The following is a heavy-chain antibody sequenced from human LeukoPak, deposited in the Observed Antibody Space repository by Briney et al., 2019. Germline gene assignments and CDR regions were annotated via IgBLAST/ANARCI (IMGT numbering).Heavy chain of an antibody. Sequence: SETLSLTCTVSGGSISSSSYYWGWIRQPPGKGLEWIGSIYYSGSTYYNPSLKSRVTISVDTSKNQFSLKLSSVTAADTAVYYCARQPRDPYSGSYFDYWGRGTLVTVSS. CDR1: GGSISSSSYY. CDR2: IYYSGST. V-gene: IGHV4-39*01. CDR3: ARQPRDPYSGSYFDY. D-gene: IGHD1-26*01. J-gene: IGHJ4*02.